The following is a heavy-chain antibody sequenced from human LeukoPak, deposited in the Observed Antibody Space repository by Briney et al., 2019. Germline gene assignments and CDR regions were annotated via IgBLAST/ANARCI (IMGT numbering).Heavy chain of an antibody. J-gene: IGHJ5*02. V-gene: IGHV4-4*09. D-gene: IGHD3-9*01. CDR3: ARGDDLLTGSYDWFNP. Sequence: SETLSLTCAVSGVSMNSNYWAWIRQSPGGKLEWIGYMSFSGSATYNPSLNSRVSISVDSSKNQFSLDLTSLTAADTAVYYCARGDDLLTGSYDWFNPWGQGTLVIVSS. CDR1: GVSMNSNY. CDR2: MSFSGSA.